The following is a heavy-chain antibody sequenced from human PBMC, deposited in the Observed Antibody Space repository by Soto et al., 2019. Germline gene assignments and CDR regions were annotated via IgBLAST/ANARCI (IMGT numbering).Heavy chain of an antibody. CDR3: ARGLVEWSNDL. CDR1: GDSINSGAYY. D-gene: IGHD3-3*01. J-gene: IGHJ5*02. V-gene: IGHV4-31*11. CDR2: IYSDGGT. Sequence: SETLSLTCAVSGDSINSGAYYWTWVRQHPGKGLEWIGCIYSDGGTDYSPSLKSRVSMSMDTSKNQFSLRLTSVTAADTAVYFCARGLVEWSNDLWGQGTLVTVSS.